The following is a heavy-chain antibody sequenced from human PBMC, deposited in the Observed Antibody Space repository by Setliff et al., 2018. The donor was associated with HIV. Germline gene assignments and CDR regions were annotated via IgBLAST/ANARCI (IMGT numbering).Heavy chain of an antibody. D-gene: IGHD3-3*01. CDR3: ARHLESKLLSY. V-gene: IGHV4-39*01. J-gene: IGHJ4*02. CDR1: GVPTSASTYY. CDR2: ISYSGTT. Sequence: SETLSLTCTVSGVPTSASTYYWGWIRQPPGKGLEWIGFISYSGTTYYNPSLRSRVTVSVDTSKNQFSLKLSSVTAADTAVYYCARHLESKLLSYWGQGTLVTVSS.